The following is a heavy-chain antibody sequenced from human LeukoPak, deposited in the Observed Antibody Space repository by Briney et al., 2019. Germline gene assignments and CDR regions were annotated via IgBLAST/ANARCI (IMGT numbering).Heavy chain of an antibody. CDR1: GFTFSSYG. CDR3: AKGPLSSGWYGTTPYYFDY. CDR2: ISYDGSNK. V-gene: IGHV3-30*18. J-gene: IGHJ4*02. Sequence: GGSLRLSCAASGFTFSSYGMHWVRQAPGKELEWVAVISYDGSNKYYADSVKGRFTISRDNSKNTLYLQMNSLRAEDTAVYYCAKGPLSSGWYGTTPYYFDYRGQGTLVTVSS. D-gene: IGHD6-19*01.